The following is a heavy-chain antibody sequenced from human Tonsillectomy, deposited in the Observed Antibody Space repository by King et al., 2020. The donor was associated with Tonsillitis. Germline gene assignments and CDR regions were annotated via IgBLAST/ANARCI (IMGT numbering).Heavy chain of an antibody. CDR3: AREPMAEKNYYDSSGYFDY. CDR1: GFSFSSYW. D-gene: IGHD3-22*01. V-gene: IGHV3-7*01. J-gene: IGHJ4*02. Sequence: VQLVESGGGLVQPGGSLRLSCAASGFSFSSYWMNWVRQAPGKGLEWVANIKQDGSEKYYVDSVKGRFTISRDNAKNSLYLQMNSLRVEDTAVYYCAREPMAEKNYYDSSGYFDYWGQGTLVTVSS. CDR2: IKQDGSEK.